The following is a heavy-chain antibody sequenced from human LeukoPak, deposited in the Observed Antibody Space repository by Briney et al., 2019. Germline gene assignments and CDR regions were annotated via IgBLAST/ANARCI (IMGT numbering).Heavy chain of an antibody. J-gene: IGHJ5*02. CDR1: GFTVSSNY. Sequence: GGSLRLSCAASGFTVSSNYMSWVRQAPGKGLEWVSVIYSGGSTYYADSVKGRFTISRDNSKNTLYLQMNSLRAEDTAVYYCAKDSTPPWYYYDSSGYYPWGQGTLVTVSS. CDR2: IYSGGST. CDR3: AKDSTPPWYYYDSSGYYP. D-gene: IGHD3-22*01. V-gene: IGHV3-66*01.